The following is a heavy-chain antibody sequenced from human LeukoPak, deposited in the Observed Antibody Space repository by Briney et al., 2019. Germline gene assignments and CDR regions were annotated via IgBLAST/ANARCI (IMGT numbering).Heavy chain of an antibody. Sequence: GASVKVSCKASGYTFTNYDINWVRQAPGQGLEWMGWINPNSGGTNYAQKFQGRVTMTRDTSISTAYMELSRLRSDDTAVYYCARTGAWTTVIDYWGQGTLVTVSS. J-gene: IGHJ4*02. V-gene: IGHV1-2*02. CDR3: ARTGAWTTVIDY. D-gene: IGHD4-17*01. CDR1: GYTFTNYD. CDR2: INPNSGGT.